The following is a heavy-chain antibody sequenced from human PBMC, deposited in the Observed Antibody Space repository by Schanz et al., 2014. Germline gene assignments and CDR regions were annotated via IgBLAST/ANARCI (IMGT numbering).Heavy chain of an antibody. V-gene: IGHV3-48*01. CDR2: IRSSSTPI. J-gene: IGHJ4*02. CDR1: GFTFSDYS. D-gene: IGHD5-18*01. Sequence: EVQLVESGGGWVQPGGSLRLSCAASGFTFSDYSMNWVRQAPGKGPEWVSYIRSSSTPIYYADSVKGRFTISRDNAKNSLYLQMNSLRAEDTAVYHCVRVSFADPRLYRGMDRDIDYWGQGTLVTVSS. CDR3: VRVSFADPRLYRGMDRDIDY.